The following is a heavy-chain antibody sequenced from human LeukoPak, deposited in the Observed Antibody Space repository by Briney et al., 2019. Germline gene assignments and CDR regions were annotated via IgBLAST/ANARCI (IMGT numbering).Heavy chain of an antibody. Sequence: GGSLRLSCATSGFTFSSYAVAWVRQAPGKGLEWVSSISNTGSNTYYADSVKGRFTISRDNSKNTLSLQMNSLTAEDTAVYYCAARRGYYHYMNVWGKGTTVTVSS. V-gene: IGHV3-23*01. CDR2: ISNTGSNT. J-gene: IGHJ6*03. CDR1: GFTFSSYA. D-gene: IGHD3-3*01. CDR3: AARRGYYHYMNV.